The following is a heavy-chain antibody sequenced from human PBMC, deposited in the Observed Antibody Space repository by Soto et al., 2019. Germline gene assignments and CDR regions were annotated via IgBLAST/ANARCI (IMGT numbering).Heavy chain of an antibody. CDR2: IKEDGSEK. J-gene: IGHJ6*03. Sequence: GGSLRLSCAASGFSFSNYWMTWVRQAPGKGLEWVANIKEDGSEKYYVDSVKGRFTISRDNAKNSLYLQMNSLRAEDTAVYYCARVGKTITLFGVVTHPYYSYMDVWGNGTTVTVS. CDR3: ARVGKTITLFGVVTHPYYSYMDV. V-gene: IGHV3-7*01. D-gene: IGHD3-3*01. CDR1: GFSFSNYW.